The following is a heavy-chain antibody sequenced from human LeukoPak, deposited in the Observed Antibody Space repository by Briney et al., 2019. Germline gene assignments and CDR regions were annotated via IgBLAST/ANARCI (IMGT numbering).Heavy chain of an antibody. V-gene: IGHV4-59*08. CDR1: GGSISSNA. CDR3: ARRPVTGPNWFDP. J-gene: IGHJ5*02. D-gene: IGHD2-21*02. Sequence: PSETLSLTCTVSGGSISSNAWTWMRKPPGKGREWIGYISYSGSANYSPSLKSRATISVDTSKNEFSLKLSSVTAADTAVYYCARRPVTGPNWFDPWGQGTLVTVSS. CDR2: ISYSGSA.